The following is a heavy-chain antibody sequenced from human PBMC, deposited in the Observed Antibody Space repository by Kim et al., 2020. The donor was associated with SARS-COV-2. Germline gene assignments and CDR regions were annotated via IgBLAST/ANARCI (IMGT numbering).Heavy chain of an antibody. CDR1: GYTFTSYG. J-gene: IGHJ6*02. V-gene: IGHV1-18*04. D-gene: IGHD3-10*02. CDR3: ARFVRGVIPYHYYGMDV. Sequence: ASVKVSCKASGYTFTSYGISWVRQAPGQGLEWMGWISAYNGNTDYAQRLQGRVTMTTDTSTSTAYMELRSLRSDDTAVYYCARFVRGVIPYHYYGMDVWGQGTTVTVSS. CDR2: ISAYNGNT.